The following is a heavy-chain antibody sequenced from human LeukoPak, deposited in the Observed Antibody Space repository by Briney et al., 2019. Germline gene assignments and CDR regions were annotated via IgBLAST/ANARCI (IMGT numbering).Heavy chain of an antibody. CDR3: ASSGSYYGWFDP. CDR1: GYTFTGYY. Sequence: ASVTVSYTASGYTFTGYYMHWVRQAPGQGLAGMGWINPNSGGTNYAQKFQGRVTMTRDTSISTAYMELSRLRSDDTAVYYCASSGSYYGWFDPWGQGTLVTVSS. CDR2: INPNSGGT. J-gene: IGHJ5*02. D-gene: IGHD1-26*01. V-gene: IGHV1-2*02.